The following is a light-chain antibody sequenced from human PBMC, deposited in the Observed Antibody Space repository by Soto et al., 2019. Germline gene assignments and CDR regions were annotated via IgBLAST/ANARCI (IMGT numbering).Light chain of an antibody. CDR1: SSDVGGYNY. Sequence: QSVLTQPASVSGSPGQSITISCTGTSSDVGGYNYVSWYQQYPGKAPKLMIYDVSNRPSGVSNRFSGSKSGNTASLTIPGLQAEDEADYYCTSYTSSSTLYVFGTGTKVTVL. CDR3: TSYTSSSTLYV. V-gene: IGLV2-14*01. J-gene: IGLJ1*01. CDR2: DVS.